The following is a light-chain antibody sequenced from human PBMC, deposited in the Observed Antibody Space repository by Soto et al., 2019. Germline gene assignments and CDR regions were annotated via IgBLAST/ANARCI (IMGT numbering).Light chain of an antibody. V-gene: IGKV3-11*01. Sequence: EIVLTQSPATLSLSPGERATLSCRASQSVSSYLAWYQQKPGQAPRLLIYGASTRATGIPARFSGSGSGTEFTLTISSLEPEDFAVYYCQQRSNWPLITFGQGTRLEIK. J-gene: IGKJ5*01. CDR2: GAS. CDR1: QSVSSY. CDR3: QQRSNWPLIT.